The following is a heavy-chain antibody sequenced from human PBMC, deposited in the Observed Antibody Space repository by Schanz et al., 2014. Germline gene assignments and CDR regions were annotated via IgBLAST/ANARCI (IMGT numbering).Heavy chain of an antibody. CDR1: GGTFRSYT. Sequence: QVQLVQSGAEVKKPGSSVKVSCKASGGTFRSYTFSWVRQAPGQGLEWMGRIIPMNGIANYAQKFQGRVTITADKSTSTAYMELSSLRSEDTAVYYCARETMIRGVIISRFDPWGQGTLVTVS. CDR3: ARETMIRGVIISRFDP. V-gene: IGHV1-69*08. J-gene: IGHJ5*02. CDR2: IIPMNGIA. D-gene: IGHD3-10*01.